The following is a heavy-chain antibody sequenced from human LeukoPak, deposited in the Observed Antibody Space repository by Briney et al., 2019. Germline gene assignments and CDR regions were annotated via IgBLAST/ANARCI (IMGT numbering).Heavy chain of an antibody. V-gene: IGHV3-48*01. CDR3: ARDLGLYDSNGYYYLAFDY. J-gene: IGHJ4*02. CDR2: ISSSSSTI. Sequence: PGGSLRLSCAASGFTFSSYSMNWVRQAPGKGLEWVSYISSSSSTIYYADSVKGRFTISRDNAKNSLYLQMNSLRAEDTAVYYCARDLGLYDSNGYYYLAFDYWGQGTLVTVSS. D-gene: IGHD3-22*01. CDR1: GFTFSSYS.